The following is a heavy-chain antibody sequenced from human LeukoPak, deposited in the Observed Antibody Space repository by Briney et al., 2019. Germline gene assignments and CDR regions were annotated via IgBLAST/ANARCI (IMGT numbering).Heavy chain of an antibody. D-gene: IGHD3-22*01. Sequence: GGSLRLSXAASGFTFSSYSMNWVRQAPGKGLEWGSSIISSSSYIYYADSVKGRFTISRDKAKKSLYLQMNSLRAEDTAVYYCARGALSITMIVGYWGQGTLVTASS. V-gene: IGHV3-21*01. CDR3: ARGALSITMIVGY. J-gene: IGHJ4*02. CDR1: GFTFSSYS. CDR2: IISSSSYI.